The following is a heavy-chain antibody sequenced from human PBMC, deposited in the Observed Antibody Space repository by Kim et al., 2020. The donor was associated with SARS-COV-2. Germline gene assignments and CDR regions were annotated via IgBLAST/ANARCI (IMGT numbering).Heavy chain of an antibody. Sequence: GESLKISCKGSGYSFTSYWISWVRQMPGKGLEWMGRIDPSDSYTNYSPSFQGHVTISADKSISTAYLQWSSLKASDTAMYYCARLQGGYSYIGSSDVWGQGTTVTVSS. CDR3: ARLQGGYSYIGSSDV. V-gene: IGHV5-10-1*01. J-gene: IGHJ6*02. CDR2: IDPSDSYT. CDR1: GYSFTSYW. D-gene: IGHD5-18*01.